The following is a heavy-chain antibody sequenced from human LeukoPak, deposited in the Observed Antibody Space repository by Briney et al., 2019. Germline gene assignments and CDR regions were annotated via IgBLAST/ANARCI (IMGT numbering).Heavy chain of an antibody. CDR1: GGSIGGYY. D-gene: IGHD4-17*01. V-gene: IGHV4-59*01. Sequence: SETLSLTCSVSGGSIGGYYWSWVRQPPGKGLEWIGYRYASGTANYNPSLGSRLTISIDTSKNRFSLTLRSVTAADTAVYYCAREVVYSYGDSGRRGAMDVWGQGTTVIVSS. CDR3: AREVVYSYGDSGRRGAMDV. CDR2: RYASGTA. J-gene: IGHJ6*02.